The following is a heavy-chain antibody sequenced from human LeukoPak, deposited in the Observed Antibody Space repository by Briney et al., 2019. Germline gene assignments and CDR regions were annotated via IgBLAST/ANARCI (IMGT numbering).Heavy chain of an antibody. CDR1: GFTFSSYS. Sequence: GGSLRLSCAASGFTFSSYSMNWVRQAPGKGLEWVSSISSGGSYIYYADSVKGRFTISRDNAKNSLYLQMNSLRAEDTAVYYCATSLQVVVDYWGQGTLVTASS. J-gene: IGHJ4*02. V-gene: IGHV3-21*01. D-gene: IGHD6-6*01. CDR3: ATSLQVVVDY. CDR2: ISSGGSYI.